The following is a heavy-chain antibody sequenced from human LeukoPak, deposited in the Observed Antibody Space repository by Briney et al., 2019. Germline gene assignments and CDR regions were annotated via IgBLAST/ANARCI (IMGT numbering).Heavy chain of an antibody. V-gene: IGHV1-46*01. CDR3: ARGMFFGGVIASLDY. D-gene: IGHD3-16*02. J-gene: IGHJ4*02. CDR1: GYTLTSYY. Sequence: ASVKVSCKASGYTLTSYYMHWVRQAPGQGLEWMGIINPGGGTTKYTQKFQGRVTITADKSTSTAYVELSSLRSEDTAVYYCARGMFFGGVIASLDYWGQGTLVTVSS. CDR2: INPGGGTT.